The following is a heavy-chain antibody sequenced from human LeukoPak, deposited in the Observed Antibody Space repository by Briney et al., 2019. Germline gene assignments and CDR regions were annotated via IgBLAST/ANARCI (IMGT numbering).Heavy chain of an antibody. J-gene: IGHJ3*02. V-gene: IGHV4-31*03. CDR2: IYYSGST. CDR3: ARWYFDWFDAFDI. Sequence: SQTLSLTCTVSGGSISSGGYYWSWIRQHPGKGLEWIGYIYYSGSTNYNPSLKSRVTISVDTSKNQFSLKLSSVTAADTAVYYCARWYFDWFDAFDIWGQGTMVTVSS. CDR1: GGSISSGGYY. D-gene: IGHD3-9*01.